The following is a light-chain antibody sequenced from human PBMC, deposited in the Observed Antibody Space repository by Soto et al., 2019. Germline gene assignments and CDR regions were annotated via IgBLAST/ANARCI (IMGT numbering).Light chain of an antibody. J-gene: IGLJ1*01. CDR1: SSDVGGYNY. CDR3: SSYTTSNTRQIV. CDR2: DVS. V-gene: IGLV2-14*03. Sequence: QSALTQPASVSGSPGQSITISCTGTSSDVGGYNYVSWYQHHPGKAPKLMIYDVSNRPSGVSNRFSDSKSGNTASLTISGLQPEDEADYYCSSYTTSNTRQIVCGTGTKVTVL.